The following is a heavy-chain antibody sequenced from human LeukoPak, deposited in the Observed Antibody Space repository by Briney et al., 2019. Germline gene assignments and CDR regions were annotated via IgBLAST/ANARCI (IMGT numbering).Heavy chain of an antibody. Sequence: PGGSLRLSCAASGFTFSSYGMHWVRQAPGKGLEWVAVISYDGSNKYYADSVKGRFTISRDNAKNSLFLQMSSLRAEDTAVYYCARARGAGPGAHFDYWGQGTLVTVSS. V-gene: IGHV3-30*03. CDR3: ARARGAGPGAHFDY. D-gene: IGHD3-10*01. CDR1: GFTFSSYG. CDR2: ISYDGSNK. J-gene: IGHJ4*02.